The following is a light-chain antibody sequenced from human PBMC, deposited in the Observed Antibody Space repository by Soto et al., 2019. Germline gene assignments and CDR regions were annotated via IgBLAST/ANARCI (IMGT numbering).Light chain of an antibody. J-gene: IGLJ1*01. Sequence: LTQPASVSGSPGQSIAISCTGTSSDVGGYSYVSWYQQQPGKAPKLVISDVSNWPSGVSDRFSGSKSGNTASLTISGLQTEDEADYYCASYTTSSTYVFGTGTKVTVL. CDR2: DVS. V-gene: IGLV2-14*01. CDR1: SSDVGGYSY. CDR3: ASYTTSSTYV.